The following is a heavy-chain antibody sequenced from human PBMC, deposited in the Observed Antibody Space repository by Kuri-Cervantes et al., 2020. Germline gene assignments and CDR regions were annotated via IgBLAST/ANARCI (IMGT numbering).Heavy chain of an antibody. D-gene: IGHD3-16*01. CDR1: GGSVSSGSYY. J-gene: IGHJ4*02. Sequence: GSLRLSCTVSGGSVSSGSYYWSWIRQPPGKGLEWIGYIYYSGSTNYNPSLKSRVTISVDTSKNQFSLKLSSVTAADTAVYYCARFGGKYGAIDYWGQGTLVTVSS. CDR3: ARFGGKYGAIDY. CDR2: IYYSGST. V-gene: IGHV4-61*01.